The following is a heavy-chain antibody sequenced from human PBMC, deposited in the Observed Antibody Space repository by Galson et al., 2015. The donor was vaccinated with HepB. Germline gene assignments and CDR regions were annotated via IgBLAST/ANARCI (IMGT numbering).Heavy chain of an antibody. Sequence: SGTPSLPCTFSGGSLSSGSYSLSLIRQPPGEGLEWVGYIYYSGSTNYNPSLKSRVTISVDTSKNQFSLKLSSVTAADTAVYYCARDQDGMDVWGQGTTVTVSS. CDR1: GGSLSSGSYS. J-gene: IGHJ6*02. CDR3: ARDQDGMDV. CDR2: IYYSGST. V-gene: IGHV4-61*01.